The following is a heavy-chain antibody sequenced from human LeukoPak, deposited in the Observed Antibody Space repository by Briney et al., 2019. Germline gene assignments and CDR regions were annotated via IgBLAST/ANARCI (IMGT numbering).Heavy chain of an antibody. D-gene: IGHD4/OR15-4a*01. V-gene: IGHV3-53*01. J-gene: IGHJ4*02. CDR3: ARRAGAYSHPYDY. CDR1: GFTVSSNS. Sequence: GGSLRLSCTVSGFTVSSNSMSWVRQAPGKGLEWVSFIYSDNTHYSDSVKGRSSISRDNSKNTLYLQMNSLRAEDTAVYYCARRAGAYSHPYDYWGQGTLVTVSS. CDR2: IYSDNT.